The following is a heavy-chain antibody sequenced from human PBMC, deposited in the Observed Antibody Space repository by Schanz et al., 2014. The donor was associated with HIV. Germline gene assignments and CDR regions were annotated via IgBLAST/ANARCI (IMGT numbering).Heavy chain of an antibody. CDR2: INPTGGYT. J-gene: IGHJ4*02. Sequence: QVQLVQSGAEMKKPGASVMVSCKASGYTFNSHYIHWVQQAPGQGLEWMGAINPTGGYTSHAQRLQGRITMTRDKSTSTAYMELSSLTSEDTAIYSCARALMANGGFDYWGQGTLVTVTS. D-gene: IGHD1-1*01. V-gene: IGHV1-46*02. CDR3: ARALMANGGFDY. CDR1: GYTFNSHY.